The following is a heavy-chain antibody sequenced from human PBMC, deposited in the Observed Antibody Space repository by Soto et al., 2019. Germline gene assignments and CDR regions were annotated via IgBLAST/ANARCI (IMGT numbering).Heavy chain of an antibody. CDR3: ARLKYSYFPTSGTYYYYGMDV. Sequence: EVQLVESGGGLAKPGGSLRLSCAASGFTFSSYSMNWVRQAPGKGREWVSSISISSSYIYYADSVKGRFTISRDNAKNSLYLQMNSLRAEDTAVYYCARLKYSYFPTSGTYYYYGMDVWGQGTTVTVSS. D-gene: IGHD5-18*01. CDR2: ISISSSYI. CDR1: GFTFSSYS. J-gene: IGHJ6*02. V-gene: IGHV3-21*01.